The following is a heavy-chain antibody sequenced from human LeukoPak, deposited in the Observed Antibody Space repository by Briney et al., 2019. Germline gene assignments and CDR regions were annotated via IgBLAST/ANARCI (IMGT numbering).Heavy chain of an antibody. V-gene: IGHV4-4*07. D-gene: IGHD6-13*01. Sequence: SENLSLTCTVSGASITSYSWNWIRQPAGKGLEWIGRIHGNGSTNYNPSFKNRVTMSLDTSKSQFSLKMTSVTAADTALYFCARDMVSTWPYFYTYYYMDVWGQGTTVAVTS. CDR2: IHGNGST. CDR3: ARDMVSTWPYFYTYYYMDV. CDR1: GASITSYS. J-gene: IGHJ6*03.